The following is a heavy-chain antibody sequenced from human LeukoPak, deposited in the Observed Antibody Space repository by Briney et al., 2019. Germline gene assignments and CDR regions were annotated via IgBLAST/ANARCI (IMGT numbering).Heavy chain of an antibody. J-gene: IGHJ4*02. CDR2: ISGSGDST. CDR3: AKSHASIWHVYDY. CDR1: GFPFSSYA. V-gene: IGHV3-23*01. D-gene: IGHD6-13*01. Sequence: GGSLRLSCAASGFPFSSYAMSWVRLAPGKALECVSGISGSGDSTYYADSVKGRFTISRDNSKNTLFLQMNSLRAEDTAVYYCAKSHASIWHVYDYWGQGTLVTVSS.